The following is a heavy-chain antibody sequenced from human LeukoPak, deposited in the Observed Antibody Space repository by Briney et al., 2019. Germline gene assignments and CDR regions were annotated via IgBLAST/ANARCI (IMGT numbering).Heavy chain of an antibody. J-gene: IGHJ3*02. CDR3: AKCGVSVPAAEGAFDI. CDR2: ISGSGGST. V-gene: IGHV3-23*01. Sequence: GGSLRLSCAASGFTSSSYAMSWVRQAPGKGLEWVSAISGSGGSTYYADSVKGRFTISRDNSKNTLYLQMNSLRAEDTAVYYCAKCGVSVPAAEGAFDIWGQGTMVTVSS. D-gene: IGHD2-2*01. CDR1: GFTSSSYA.